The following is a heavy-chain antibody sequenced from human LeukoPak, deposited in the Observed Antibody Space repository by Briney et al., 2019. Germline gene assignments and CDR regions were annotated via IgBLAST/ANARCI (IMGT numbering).Heavy chain of an antibody. Sequence: SETLSLTCTVSGGSIITSPYYWSWIRRPPGKGLEWIATIYYTGGTYYNPSLKSRVTISVDTSKNQFSLKLNSVTAADAAVYYCARSLVVAATIDYWGQGTLLTVSS. V-gene: IGHV4-39*01. CDR1: GGSIITSPYY. CDR2: IYYTGGT. J-gene: IGHJ4*02. CDR3: ARSLVVAATIDY. D-gene: IGHD2-15*01.